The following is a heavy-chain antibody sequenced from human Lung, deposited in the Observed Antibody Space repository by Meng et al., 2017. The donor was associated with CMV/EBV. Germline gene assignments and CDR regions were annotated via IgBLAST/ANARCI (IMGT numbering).Heavy chain of an antibody. V-gene: IGHV3-48*03. Sequence: GESLKISCAASGFTFSSFEMNWVRQAPGKGLDWVSYISSSGTTIYYADSVKGRFTISRDNAKNSLYLQMNSLRAEDTAVYYCSRGGGRYCSGGSCYRTGVDPWGQGTLVTVSS. D-gene: IGHD2-15*01. CDR1: GFTFSSFE. J-gene: IGHJ5*02. CDR2: ISSSGTTI. CDR3: SRGGGRYCSGGSCYRTGVDP.